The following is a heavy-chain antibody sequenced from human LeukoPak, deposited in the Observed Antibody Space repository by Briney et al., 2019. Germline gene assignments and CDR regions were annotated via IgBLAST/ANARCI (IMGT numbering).Heavy chain of an antibody. CDR3: ARAVDDDPIDY. CDR2: INEDGSEK. D-gene: IGHD4-23*01. Sequence: GGSLTLSCAASGFTFSRYCKNWVRHAPRKGLERVANINEDGSEKHFVDSVKGRFTISRDNAKNSLYLQMNSLRVEDTAVYYCARAVDDDPIDYWGQGTMVSVSS. V-gene: IGHV3-7*04. J-gene: IGHJ4*02. CDR1: GFTFSRYC.